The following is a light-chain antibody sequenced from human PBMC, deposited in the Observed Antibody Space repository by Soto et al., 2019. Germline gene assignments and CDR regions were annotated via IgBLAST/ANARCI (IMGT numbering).Light chain of an antibody. Sequence: DIQMTQSPSSLSASVGNRVTITCQASQDIATYLNWYQQKPGKAPNLLIYDASNLETGVPSRFSGGGSGTHFTFTISNLQPEDIATYYCQQYDTPPSPWTSGQGTKVDIK. CDR2: DAS. J-gene: IGKJ1*01. V-gene: IGKV1-33*01. CDR1: QDIATY. CDR3: QQYDTPPSPWT.